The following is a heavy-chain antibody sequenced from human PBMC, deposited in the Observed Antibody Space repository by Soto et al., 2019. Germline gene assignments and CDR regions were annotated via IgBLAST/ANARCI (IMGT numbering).Heavy chain of an antibody. CDR2: IYPGDSDT. D-gene: IGHD3-3*01. V-gene: IGHV5-51*01. CDR1: GYSFTSYW. CDR3: ARHPGRDFWNGFDPDDAFDI. J-gene: IGHJ3*02. Sequence: GESLKISCKGSGYSFTSYWIGWVRQMPGKGLEWMGIIYPGDSDTRYSPSFQGQVTISADKSISTAYLQWSSLKASDTAMYYCARHPGRDFWNGFDPDDAFDIWGQGTMVTVSS.